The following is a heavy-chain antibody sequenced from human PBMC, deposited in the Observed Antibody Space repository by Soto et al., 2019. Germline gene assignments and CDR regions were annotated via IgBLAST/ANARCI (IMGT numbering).Heavy chain of an antibody. Sequence: QVQLVESGGGVVQPGRSLRLSCAASGFTFSSYAMHWVRQAPGKGLEWVAVISYDGSNKYYADSVKGRFTISRDNSKNPLYLQMNSLRAEDTAVYYCARDTVYCISSSCYDFGYWGQGTLVTVSS. CDR3: ARDTVYCISSSCYDFGY. CDR2: ISYDGSNK. CDR1: GFTFSSYA. V-gene: IGHV3-30-3*01. J-gene: IGHJ4*02. D-gene: IGHD2-2*01.